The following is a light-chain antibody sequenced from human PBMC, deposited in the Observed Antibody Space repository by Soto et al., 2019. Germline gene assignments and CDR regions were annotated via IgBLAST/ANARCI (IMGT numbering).Light chain of an antibody. CDR3: QSYDSSLSGSV. V-gene: IGLV1-40*01. CDR1: SSNIGAGYD. J-gene: IGLJ2*01. Sequence: VLTQPPSVSGAPGQRVTISCTGSSSNIGAGYDVHWYQQLPGTAPKLLIYGNSNRPSGVPDRFSGSKSGTSASLAITGLQAEDGADYYCQSYDSSLSGSVFGGGTQLTVL. CDR2: GNS.